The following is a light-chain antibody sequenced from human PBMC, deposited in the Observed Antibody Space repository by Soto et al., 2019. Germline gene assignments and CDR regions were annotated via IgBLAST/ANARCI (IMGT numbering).Light chain of an antibody. CDR1: QSVRSNY. V-gene: IGKV3-20*01. Sequence: EIVLTQSPGTLSLSSGERATLSCRASQSVRSNYLAWYQQKPGQAPRLLIYGASSRAPGIPDRFGGSGSGTDFTLIISRLEPEDFAVYYCQQYASSPLTFGGGTKVEIK. CDR2: GAS. CDR3: QQYASSPLT. J-gene: IGKJ4*01.